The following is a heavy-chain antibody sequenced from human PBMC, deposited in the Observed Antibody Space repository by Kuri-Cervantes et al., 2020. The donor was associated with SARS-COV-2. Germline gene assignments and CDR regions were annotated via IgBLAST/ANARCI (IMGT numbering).Heavy chain of an antibody. V-gene: IGHV3-7*01. D-gene: IGHD6-13*01. J-gene: IGHJ6*03. Sequence: GESLKISCAASGFTFSSYWMSWVRQALGKGLEWVANIKQDGSEKYYVDSVKGRFTISRDNAKNSLYLQMNSLRAEDTAVYYCARDPAAGLYYYYMDVWGKGTTVTVSS. CDR3: ARDPAAGLYYYYMDV. CDR2: IKQDGSEK. CDR1: GFTFSSYW.